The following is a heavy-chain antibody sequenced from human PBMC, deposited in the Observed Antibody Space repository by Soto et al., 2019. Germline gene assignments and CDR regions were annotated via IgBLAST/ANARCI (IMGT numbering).Heavy chain of an antibody. CDR3: ARDPNVDTAMGYFDY. V-gene: IGHV4-59*01. CDR2: IYYSGST. D-gene: IGHD5-18*01. Sequence: SETLSLTCTVSGGSISSYYWSWIRQPPGKGLEWIGYIYYSGSTNYNPSLKSRVTISVDTSKNQFSLKLSSVTAADTAVYYCARDPNVDTAMGYFDYWGQGTLVTVSS. J-gene: IGHJ4*02. CDR1: GGSISSYY.